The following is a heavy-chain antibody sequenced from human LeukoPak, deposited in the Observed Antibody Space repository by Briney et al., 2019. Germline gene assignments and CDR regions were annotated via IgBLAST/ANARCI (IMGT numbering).Heavy chain of an antibody. Sequence: GGSLRLSCAASGFTFNNYAMNWVRQAPGKGLEWVAIITATGDTAYYADSVKGRFTISRDNSRNTVYMQMDSLRAEDTAIYYCAGDRNSDWYSPLDYWGQGSQVTVSP. CDR1: GFTFNNYA. CDR3: AGDRNSDWYSPLDY. J-gene: IGHJ4*02. CDR2: ITATGDTA. V-gene: IGHV3-23*01. D-gene: IGHD6-19*01.